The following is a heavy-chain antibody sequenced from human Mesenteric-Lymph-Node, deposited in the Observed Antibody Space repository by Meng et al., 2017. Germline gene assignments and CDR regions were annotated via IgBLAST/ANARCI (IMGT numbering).Heavy chain of an antibody. CDR2: INPNSGGT. CDR1: GYTFTGYY. D-gene: IGHD3-22*01. V-gene: IGHV1-2*06. J-gene: IGHJ4*02. Sequence: GEGGAAGERVKKPGARVKGSCKASGYTFTGYYMHWVRQAPGQGLEWMGRINPNSGGTNYAQKFQGRVTMTRDTSISTAYMELSRLRSDDTAVYYCARIPITMIVVVITTYFDYWGQGTLVTVSS. CDR3: ARIPITMIVVVITTYFDY.